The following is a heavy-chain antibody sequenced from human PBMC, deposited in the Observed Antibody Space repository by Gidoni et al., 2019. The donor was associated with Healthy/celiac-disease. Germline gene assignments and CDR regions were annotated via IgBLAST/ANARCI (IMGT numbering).Heavy chain of an antibody. CDR1: GFTFRLYS. D-gene: IGHD3-3*01. CDR3: ARDGKITIFGVVIPTPFDY. Sequence: EVQLVESGGGLVKPGGSLRLSCAASGFTFRLYSLNWVRQAPGKGLEWVSSISSSSSYIYYADSVKGRFTISRDNAKNSLYLQMNSLRAEDTAVYYCARDGKITIFGVVIPTPFDYWGQGTLVTVSS. J-gene: IGHJ4*02. V-gene: IGHV3-21*01. CDR2: ISSSSSYI.